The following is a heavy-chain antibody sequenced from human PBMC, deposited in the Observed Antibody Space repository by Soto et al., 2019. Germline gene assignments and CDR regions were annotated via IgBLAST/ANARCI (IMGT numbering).Heavy chain of an antibody. J-gene: IGHJ5*02. CDR2: IYHSGRT. V-gene: IGHV4-30-2*05. Sequence: SQTLSLTCTVSGGSISSGGYSWSWIRQPPGKGLEWIGYIYHSGRTYYNPSLKSRVNISVDQSKNQFSLKLSSVTAADTAVYYCAGGSSPTYYDFWSGHNGVDPWGQRTLATV. D-gene: IGHD3-3*01. CDR3: AGGSSPTYYDFWSGHNGVDP. CDR1: GGSISSGGYS.